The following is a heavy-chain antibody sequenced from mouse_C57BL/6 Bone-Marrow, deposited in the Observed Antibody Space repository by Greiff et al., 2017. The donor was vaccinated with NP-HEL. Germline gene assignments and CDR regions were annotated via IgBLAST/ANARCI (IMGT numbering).Heavy chain of an antibody. J-gene: IGHJ1*03. CDR1: GYTFTDYE. CDR2: IDPETGGT. V-gene: IGHV1-15*01. D-gene: IGHD1-1*01. CDR3: TRWDTTVVAHWYFDV. Sequence: QVQLQQSGAELVRPGASVTLSCKASGYTFTDYEMHWVKQTPVHGLEWIGAIDPETGGTAYNQKFKGKAILTADKSSSTAHMELRSLTSEDSAVYYCTRWDTTVVAHWYFDVWGTGTTVTVSS.